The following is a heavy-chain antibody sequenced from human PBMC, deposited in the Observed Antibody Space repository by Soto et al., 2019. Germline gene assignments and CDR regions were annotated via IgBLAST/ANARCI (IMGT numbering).Heavy chain of an antibody. CDR3: ARHACSSTSCYLRYYYYYMDV. Sequence: SETLSLTCTVSGDSINSSSYYWGWIRQPTGKGLEWIGSMYYSGSTYYNPSLKSRVTISVDTSKNHFSLKLSSVTAADTAVYYCARHACSSTSCYLRYYYYYMDVWGKGTTVT. J-gene: IGHJ6*03. CDR1: GDSINSSSYY. CDR2: MYYSGST. D-gene: IGHD2-2*01. V-gene: IGHV4-39*01.